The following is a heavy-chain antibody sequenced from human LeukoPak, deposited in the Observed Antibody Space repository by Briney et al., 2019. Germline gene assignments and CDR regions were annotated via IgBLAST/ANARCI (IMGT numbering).Heavy chain of an antibody. Sequence: GGSLRLSCAASGFIFSSYWMNWVRQAPGKGLEWVANIKEDGSAKYYVDSVKGRFTISRDNAKNSLYLQMNSLRAEDTAVYYCAKNREMATMGTIDFWGQGALVTVSS. J-gene: IGHJ4*02. CDR3: AKNREMATMGTIDF. D-gene: IGHD5-24*01. CDR2: IKEDGSAK. V-gene: IGHV3-7*02. CDR1: GFIFSSYW.